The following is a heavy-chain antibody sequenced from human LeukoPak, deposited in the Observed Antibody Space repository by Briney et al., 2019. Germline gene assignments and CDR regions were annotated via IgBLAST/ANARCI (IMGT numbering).Heavy chain of an antibody. Sequence: PGGSLRLSCAASGFTFSIYAMSCVRQAPGKGLVWVSGISGSGGNTYYADSVTGRFTISRDNSKNTLYLQMNSLRAEDTAVYYCAKGLGYSRDGMDVWGQGTTVTVSS. CDR3: AKGLGYSRDGMDV. CDR1: GFTFSIYA. CDR2: ISGSGGNT. J-gene: IGHJ6*02. D-gene: IGHD6-13*01. V-gene: IGHV3-23*01.